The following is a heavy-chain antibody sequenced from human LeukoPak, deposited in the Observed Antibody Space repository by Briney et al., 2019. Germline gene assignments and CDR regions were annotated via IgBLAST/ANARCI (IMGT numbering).Heavy chain of an antibody. CDR3: ARDQWLDY. Sequence: GRSLRLSCAASGFTFSGYIMNWVPQAPGKGLEWVSFIGTSGNTIYYADSVKGRFTVSRDNAKNSLYLQMNSLRAEDTAVYYCARDQWLDYWGRGTLVTVSS. J-gene: IGHJ4*02. V-gene: IGHV3-48*01. CDR2: IGTSGNTI. D-gene: IGHD6-19*01. CDR1: GFTFSGYI.